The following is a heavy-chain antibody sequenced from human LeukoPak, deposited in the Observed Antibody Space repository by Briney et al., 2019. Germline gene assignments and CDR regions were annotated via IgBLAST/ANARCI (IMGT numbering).Heavy chain of an antibody. J-gene: IGHJ4*02. V-gene: IGHV4-59*08. D-gene: IGHD5-12*01. CDR3: ARHLNSGYAYHFDY. Sequence: SETLSLTCTVSGDSLSGYHWSWIRQPPGKGLEWMGYVYYSGSTSYNPSLKSRLTISVDTSKSQFSLKLSSVTAADTAVYYCARHLNSGYAYHFDYWGQGTLVTASS. CDR1: GDSLSGYH. CDR2: VYYSGST.